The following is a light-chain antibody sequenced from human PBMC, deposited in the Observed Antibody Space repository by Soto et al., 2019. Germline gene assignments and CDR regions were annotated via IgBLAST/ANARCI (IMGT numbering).Light chain of an antibody. CDR2: DAS. Sequence: DLQMTQSPSSLSASVGDRVTITCQASQDITNYLNWYQQKTGKAPKRLIYDASNLETGVPSRFSGSGSGTDFTFTISSLQPEDIATYYCQQYDNLPVTFGGGTKVEIK. CDR1: QDITNY. J-gene: IGKJ4*01. CDR3: QQYDNLPVT. V-gene: IGKV1-33*01.